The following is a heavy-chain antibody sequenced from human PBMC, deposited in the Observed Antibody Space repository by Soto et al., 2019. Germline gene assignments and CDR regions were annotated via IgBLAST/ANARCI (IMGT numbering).Heavy chain of an antibody. CDR3: ARMVRGSNIDYYYYMAV. CDR2: ISANNGDT. CDR1: GYTFTSHG. J-gene: IGHJ6*03. V-gene: IGHV1-18*01. Sequence: QVQLVQSGAEVKKPGASVKVSCKASGYTFTSHGISWVRQAPGQGLEWMGWISANNGDTNYAQKFQGRVTVTTDTSPSTGYMELRSLRSEDTAVYSCARMVRGSNIDYYYYMAVWGIGTTVTVSS. D-gene: IGHD3-10*01.